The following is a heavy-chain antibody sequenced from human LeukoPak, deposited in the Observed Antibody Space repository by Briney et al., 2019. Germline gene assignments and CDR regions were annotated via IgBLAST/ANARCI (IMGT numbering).Heavy chain of an antibody. CDR1: GFTFTSSA. CDR3: AAGRYYDILTGAGGFDY. V-gene: IGHV1-58*02. D-gene: IGHD3-9*01. CDR2: IVVGSGNT. Sequence: GASVKVSCKASGFTFTSSAMQWVRQARGHRLEWIGWIVVGSGNTNYAQKFQERVTITRDMSTSTAYMELSSLRSEDTAVYYCAAGRYYDILTGAGGFDYWGQGTLVTVSS. J-gene: IGHJ4*02.